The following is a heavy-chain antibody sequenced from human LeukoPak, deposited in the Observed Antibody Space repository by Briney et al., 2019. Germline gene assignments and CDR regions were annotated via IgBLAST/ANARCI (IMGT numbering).Heavy chain of an antibody. D-gene: IGHD1-14*01. CDR3: ARAAYKDPFDY. J-gene: IGHJ4*02. V-gene: IGHV4-59*01. CDR2: IYYSGST. Sequence: SETLSLTCTVSGGSISSYYWSWIRQPPGKGLEWIGYIYYSGSTNYNPSLKSRVTISVDTSKNQFSLKLSSVTAADTAVYYCARAAYKDPFDYWGQGTLVTVSS. CDR1: GGSISSYY.